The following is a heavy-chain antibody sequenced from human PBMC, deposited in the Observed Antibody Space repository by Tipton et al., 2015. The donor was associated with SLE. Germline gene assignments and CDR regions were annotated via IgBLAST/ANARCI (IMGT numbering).Heavy chain of an antibody. J-gene: IGHJ6*03. D-gene: IGHD5-18*01. CDR1: GDSLRTYA. CDR3: APAPQGGYSQGSGHHYYYMDV. Sequence: QSGAEVKKPGSSVKVSCKSSGDSLRTYAISWVRQAPGQGPEWMGGIIPIYGTANYAQKFQDRVTITSDASTSTAHMELRSLTSEDTAIYYCAPAPQGGYSQGSGHHYYYMDVWGRGTTVTVSS. V-gene: IGHV1-69*01. CDR2: IIPIYGTA.